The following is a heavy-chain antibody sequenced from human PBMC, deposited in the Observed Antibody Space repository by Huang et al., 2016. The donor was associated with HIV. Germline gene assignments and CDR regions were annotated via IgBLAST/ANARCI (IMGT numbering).Heavy chain of an antibody. CDR1: GFSFTSYD. CDR3: LPAGHVSHYYYMDV. CDR2: VSNDGNEK. V-gene: IGHV3-30*03. Sequence: QGQLVESGGGVVQPGRSLRLSCAASGFSFTSYDMQWVRQVPGKGLDWVSFVSNDGNEKYYAYSVKGRFTISRDNIKNTLYLQMNSLRTGDTAVYFCLPAGHVSHYYYMDVWGKGTTVIVSS. J-gene: IGHJ6*03.